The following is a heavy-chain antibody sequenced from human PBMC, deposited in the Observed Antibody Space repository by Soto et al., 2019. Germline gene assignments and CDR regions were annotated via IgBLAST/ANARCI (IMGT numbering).Heavy chain of an antibody. CDR2: IYSGGST. J-gene: IGHJ4*02. CDR1: GFTVSSNY. Sequence: EVQLVESGGGLIQPGGSLRLSCAASGFTVSSNYMSWVRQAPGKGLEWVSVIYSGGSTYYADSVKGRFTISRDNSKNTLYLQMNSLRAEDTAVYYCARSPQLILLGTFGYWGQGTLVTVSS. V-gene: IGHV3-53*01. CDR3: ARSPQLILLGTFGY. D-gene: IGHD2-2*01.